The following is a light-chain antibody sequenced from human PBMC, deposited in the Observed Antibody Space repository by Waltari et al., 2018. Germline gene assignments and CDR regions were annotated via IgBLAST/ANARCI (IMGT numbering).Light chain of an antibody. CDR3: EAWDDSRNGQV. CDR1: NSNSGSNT. V-gene: IGLV1-44*01. J-gene: IGLJ2*01. CDR2: YNK. Sequence: HSVMTQPPSASGPPGQRVTISCSVSNSNSGSNTVNWYQQLPGAAPKLLPYYNKQRPSVFPDRFAGSKAGTYAALAISGLQSEDEADYYCEAWDDSRNGQVFGGGTKLTVL.